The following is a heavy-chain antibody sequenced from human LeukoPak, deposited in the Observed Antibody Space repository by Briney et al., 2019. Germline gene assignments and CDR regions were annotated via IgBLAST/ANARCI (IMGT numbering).Heavy chain of an antibody. J-gene: IGHJ4*02. V-gene: IGHV1-46*01. Sequence: RASVKVSCKASGYTFTDYYMHWVRQAPGQGLEWLGLISPTGSSTNYAQKFRGRVTMTRDTSTTTVYMELSSLRSEDTAVYYCAREESGGYFDYWGQGTLVTVSS. CDR3: AREESGGYFDY. CDR2: ISPTGSST. CDR1: GYTFTDYY. D-gene: IGHD2-8*02.